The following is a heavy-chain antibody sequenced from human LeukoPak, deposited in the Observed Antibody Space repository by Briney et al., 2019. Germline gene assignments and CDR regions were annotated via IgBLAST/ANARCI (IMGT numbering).Heavy chain of an antibody. J-gene: IGHJ4*02. CDR1: GFTFSDYY. Sequence: GGSLRLSCAASGFTFSDYYMSWIRQAPGRGLEWISYISSSGSTIYYADSVKGRFTISRDNGKNSLYLQMSSLTAEDTAIYYCARDHAYRADYWGQGTLVTVSS. CDR3: ARDHAYRADY. V-gene: IGHV3-11*04. D-gene: IGHD2-2*01. CDR2: ISSSGSTI.